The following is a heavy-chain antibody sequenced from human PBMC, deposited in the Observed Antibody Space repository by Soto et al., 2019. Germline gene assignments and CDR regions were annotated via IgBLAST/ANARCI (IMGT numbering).Heavy chain of an antibody. CDR2: ISFDGRNK. Sequence: GGSLRLSCAASGFTFSTFGMHWVRQAPGKGLEWVTLISFDGRNKYYAESVKGRFTISRDDSKNTLYLQMNSLRAEDTAVYYCAKDKLSSTDALDIWGKGTMVTVSS. V-gene: IGHV3-30*18. CDR3: AKDKLSSTDALDI. J-gene: IGHJ3*02. CDR1: GFTFSTFG. D-gene: IGHD2-2*01.